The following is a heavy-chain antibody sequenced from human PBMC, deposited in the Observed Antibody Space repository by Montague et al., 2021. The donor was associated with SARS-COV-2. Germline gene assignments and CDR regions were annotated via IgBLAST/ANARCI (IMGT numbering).Heavy chain of an antibody. CDR2: IYYSGIT. CDR3: ARGFDI. Sequence: SETLSLTCTVSGGSISSYYWSWIRQPAGNGLEWLGYIYYSGITNYNPSLKSRVTISVDTSKNQFSLKLSSVTAADTAVYYCARGFDIWGQGTMVTVSS. CDR1: GGSISSYY. J-gene: IGHJ3*02. V-gene: IGHV4-59*01.